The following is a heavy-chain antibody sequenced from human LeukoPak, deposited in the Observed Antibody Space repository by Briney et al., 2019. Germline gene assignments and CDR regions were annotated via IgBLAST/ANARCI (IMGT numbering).Heavy chain of an antibody. D-gene: IGHD6-19*01. CDR3: AKPISGGLAVTADWFRP. CDR1: GFAFSVYA. V-gene: IGHV3-23*01. Sequence: PGGSLRLSCAASGFAFSVYAMSWLRQPPGKGLEWVSTINANSISTSYAASVRGRFTISRDNAKDTLYLQLNTLRADDTASYYCAKPISGGLAVTADWFRPWGQGTLVVVSS. J-gene: IGHJ5*02. CDR2: INANSIST.